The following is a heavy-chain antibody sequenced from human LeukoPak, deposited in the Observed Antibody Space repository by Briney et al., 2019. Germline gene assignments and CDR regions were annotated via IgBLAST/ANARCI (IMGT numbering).Heavy chain of an antibody. CDR2: IYSGGST. D-gene: IGHD2-15*01. CDR3: ARDVLPYCSGGSCTIDY. CDR1: GFTVSSNY. V-gene: IGHV3-66*01. J-gene: IGHJ4*02. Sequence: AGGSLRLSCAASGFTVSSNYMSWVRQAPGKGLEWVSVIYSGGSTYYADSVKGRFTISRDNSKNTLYPQMNSLRAEDTAVYYCARDVLPYCSGGSCTIDYWGQGTLVTVSS.